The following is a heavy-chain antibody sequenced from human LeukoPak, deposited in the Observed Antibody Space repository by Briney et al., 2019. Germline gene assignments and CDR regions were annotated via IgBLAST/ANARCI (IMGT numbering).Heavy chain of an antibody. CDR3: ARDKGKRRWLVRHNWFDP. V-gene: IGHV4-39*07. D-gene: IGHD6-19*01. CDR1: GGSISSYY. CDR2: IYYSGST. J-gene: IGHJ5*02. Sequence: NSSETLSLTCTVSGGSISSYYWSWIRQPPGKGLEWIGSIYYSGSTYYNPSLKSRVTISVDTSKNQFSLKLSSVTAADTAVYYCARDKGKRRWLVRHNWFDPWGQGTLVTVSS.